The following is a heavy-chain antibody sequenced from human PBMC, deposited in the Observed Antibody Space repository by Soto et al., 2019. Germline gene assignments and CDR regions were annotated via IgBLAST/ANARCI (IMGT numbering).Heavy chain of an antibody. CDR1: GGSISSSSYY. V-gene: IGHV4-39*01. CDR3: ARTTYYYGMDV. J-gene: IGHJ6*02. CDR2: IYYSGST. Sequence: PETLSLTFTVSGGSISSSSYYWGWIRQPPGKGLEWIGSIYYSGSTYYNPSLKSRVTISVDTSKNQFSLKLSSVTAADTAVYYCARTTYYYGMDVWGQGTTVT.